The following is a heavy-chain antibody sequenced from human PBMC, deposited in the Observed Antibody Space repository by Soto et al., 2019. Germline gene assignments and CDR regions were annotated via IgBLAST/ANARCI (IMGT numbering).Heavy chain of an antibody. CDR1: GFTFSSYA. J-gene: IGHJ5*02. CDR2: ISSNGGST. CDR3: VRPLGYCSSTSCPTPGWFDP. V-gene: IGHV3-64D*08. Sequence: SGGSLRLSCSASGFTFSSYAMHWVRQAPGKGLEYVSAISSNGGSTYYADSVKGRFTISRDNSKNTLYLQMSSLRAEDTAVYYCVRPLGYCSSTSCPTPGWFDPWGQGTLVTVSS. D-gene: IGHD2-2*01.